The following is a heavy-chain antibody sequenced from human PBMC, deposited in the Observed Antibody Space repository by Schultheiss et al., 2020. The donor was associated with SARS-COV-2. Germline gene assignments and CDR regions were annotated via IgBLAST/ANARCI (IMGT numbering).Heavy chain of an antibody. Sequence: GGSLRLSCAASGFTFSSYAMHWVRQAPGKGLEWVAVISYDGSNKYYADSVKGRFTISRDNAKNSLYLQMNSLRAEDTAVYYCARDLSPSSWYGDYYYMDVWGKGTTVTVSS. CDR3: ARDLSPSSWYGDYYYMDV. D-gene: IGHD2-2*01. J-gene: IGHJ6*03. V-gene: IGHV3-30-3*01. CDR1: GFTFSSYA. CDR2: ISYDGSNK.